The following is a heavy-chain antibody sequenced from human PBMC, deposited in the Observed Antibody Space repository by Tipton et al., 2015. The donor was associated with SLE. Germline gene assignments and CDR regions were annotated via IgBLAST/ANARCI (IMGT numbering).Heavy chain of an antibody. CDR2: VCNSVST. D-gene: IGHD2-15*01. CDR1: GASVSSFC. CDR3: VKSVVVVSPRDYYYYMDV. J-gene: IGHJ6*03. V-gene: IGHV4-4*08. Sequence: TLSLTCTVSGASVSSFCWNWIRQSPGKGLEWIACVCNSVSTNYNPSLKSPVTLSIDTSKNQFSLKMRSVTAADTGVYYCVKSVVVVSPRDYYYYMDVWGKGTTVTVSS.